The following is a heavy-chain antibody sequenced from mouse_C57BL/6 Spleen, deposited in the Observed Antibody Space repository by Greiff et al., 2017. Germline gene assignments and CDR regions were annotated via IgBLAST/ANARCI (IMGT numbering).Heavy chain of an antibody. CDR3: ARSTSRYGYGFAY. J-gene: IGHJ3*01. CDR1: GYTFTSYG. V-gene: IGHV1-58*01. Sequence: VQLKESGAELVRPGSSVKMSCKTSGYTFTSYGINWVKQRPGQGLEWIGYIYIGNGYTEYNEKFKGKATLTSDTSSSTAYMQLSSLTSEDSAIYFCARSTSRYGYGFAYWGQGTLVTVSA. D-gene: IGHD2-2*01. CDR2: IYIGNGYT.